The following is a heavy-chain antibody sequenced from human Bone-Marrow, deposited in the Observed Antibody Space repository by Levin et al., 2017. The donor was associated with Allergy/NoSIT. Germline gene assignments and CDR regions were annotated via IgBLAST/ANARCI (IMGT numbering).Heavy chain of an antibody. CDR3: ARGLSRGNGRVSYYFDY. CDR1: GGTFSSYA. V-gene: IGHV1-69*13. Sequence: ASVKVSCKASGGTFSSYAISWVRQAPGQGLEWMGGIIPIFGTANYAQKFQGRVTITADESTSTAYMELSSLRSEDTAVYYCARGLSRGNGRVSYYFDYWGQGTLVTVSS. D-gene: IGHD3-10*01. J-gene: IGHJ4*02. CDR2: IIPIFGTA.